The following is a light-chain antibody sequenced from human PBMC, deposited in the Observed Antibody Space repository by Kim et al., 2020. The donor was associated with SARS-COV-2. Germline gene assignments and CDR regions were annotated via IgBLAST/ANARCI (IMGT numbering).Light chain of an antibody. CDR1: NLGNKY. J-gene: IGLJ1*01. CDR2: QDN. Sequence: SYELTQPPSVSVSPGQTASIPCSGDNLGNKYACWYQQKPGQSPVLVIYQDNKRPSGIPERFSGSNSGNTATLTISGTQAMDEADYYCQAWDSSTYVFGTGTKVTVL. V-gene: IGLV3-1*01. CDR3: QAWDSSTYV.